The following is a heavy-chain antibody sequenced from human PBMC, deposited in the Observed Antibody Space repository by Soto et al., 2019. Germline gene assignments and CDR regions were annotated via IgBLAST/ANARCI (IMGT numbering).Heavy chain of an antibody. CDR1: WFSLSTSGVG. CDR2: IYWDDDK. Sequence: QITLKESGPTLVRSTQTLTLTCTFSWFSLSTSGVGVGWIRQPPGKALEWLALIYWDDDKRYRPSLKRRLTIIKDTSNNRLVLRMTNMDPVDTATYYCARNMVASSSFDYWGQGTLVTVSS. J-gene: IGHJ4*02. D-gene: IGHD5-12*01. V-gene: IGHV2-5*02. CDR3: ARNMVASSSFDY.